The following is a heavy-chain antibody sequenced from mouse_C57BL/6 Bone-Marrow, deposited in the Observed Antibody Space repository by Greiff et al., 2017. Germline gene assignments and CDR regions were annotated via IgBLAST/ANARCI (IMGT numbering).Heavy chain of an antibody. CDR3: ARIPSYYAMDY. J-gene: IGHJ4*01. Sequence: QVQLQQPGAELVKPGASAKMSCKASGYTFTSYWITWVKQRPGQGLEWIGDIYPGSGSTNYNEKFKSKATLTVDTSSSTAYMQLSSLTSEDSAVYYCARIPSYYAMDYWGQGTSVTVSS. CDR2: IYPGSGST. D-gene: IGHD5-1-1*01. V-gene: IGHV1-55*01. CDR1: GYTFTSYW.